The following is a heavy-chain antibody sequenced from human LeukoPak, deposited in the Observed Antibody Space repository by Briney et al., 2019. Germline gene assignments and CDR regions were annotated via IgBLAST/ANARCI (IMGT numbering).Heavy chain of an antibody. CDR1: GYTFTGYY. Sequence: ASVKVSCKASGYTFTGYYKHWVRQAPGQGLEWMGRINPNSGGTNYAQKFQGRVAMTRDTSISTAYMELSRLRSDDTAVYYCARDRGYCTNGVCYSLVYYFDYWGQGTLVTVSS. J-gene: IGHJ4*02. D-gene: IGHD2-8*01. V-gene: IGHV1-2*06. CDR3: ARDRGYCTNGVCYSLVYYFDY. CDR2: INPNSGGT.